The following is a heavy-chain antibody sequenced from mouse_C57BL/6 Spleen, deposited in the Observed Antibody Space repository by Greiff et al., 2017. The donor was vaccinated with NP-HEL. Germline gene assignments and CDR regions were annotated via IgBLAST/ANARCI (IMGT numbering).Heavy chain of an antibody. V-gene: IGHV1-62-2*01. D-gene: IGHD2-4*01. CDR1: GYTFTEYT. J-gene: IGHJ3*01. CDR2: FYPGSGSI. Sequence: QVQLKQSGAELVKPGASVKLSCKASGYTFTEYTIHWVKQRSGQGLEWIGWFYPGSGSIKYNEKFKDKATLTADKSSSTVYMELSRLTSEDSAVYFCARHEGRYDYDGPWFAYWGQGTLVTVSA. CDR3: ARHEGRYDYDGPWFAY.